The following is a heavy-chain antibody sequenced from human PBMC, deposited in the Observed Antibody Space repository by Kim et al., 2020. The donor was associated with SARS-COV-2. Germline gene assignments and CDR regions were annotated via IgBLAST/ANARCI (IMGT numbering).Heavy chain of an antibody. J-gene: IGHJ6*02. V-gene: IGHV3-48*02. CDR2: ISSSSSTI. CDR3: ARASNDYYDSSGYPSAYYYYYGMDV. Sequence: GGSLRLSCAASGFTFSSYSMNWVRQAPGKGLEWVSYISSSSSTIYYADSVKGRFTISRDNAKNSLYLQMNSLRDEDTAVYYCARASNDYYDSSGYPSAYYYYYGMDVWGQGTTVTVSS. CDR1: GFTFSSYS. D-gene: IGHD3-22*01.